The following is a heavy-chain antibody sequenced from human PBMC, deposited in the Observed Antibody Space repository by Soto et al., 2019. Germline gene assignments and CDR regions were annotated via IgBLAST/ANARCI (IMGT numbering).Heavy chain of an antibody. Sequence: EASVKVSCKASGYTFTSYDINWVRQAPGKGLEWMGGFDPEDGETIYAQKFQGRVTMTEDTSTDTAYMELSSLRSEDTAVYYCATVGYYDILTGYPPSRFDYWGQGTLVTVSS. D-gene: IGHD3-9*01. CDR2: FDPEDGET. CDR3: ATVGYYDILTGYPPSRFDY. J-gene: IGHJ4*02. V-gene: IGHV1-24*01. CDR1: GYTFTSYD.